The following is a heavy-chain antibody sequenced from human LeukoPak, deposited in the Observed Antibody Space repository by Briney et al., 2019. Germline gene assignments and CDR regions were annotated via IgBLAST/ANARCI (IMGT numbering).Heavy chain of an antibody. CDR2: IIPILGIA. CDR3: ARGSSGNNFDY. Sequence: GSSVKVSCKASGGTFSSYAISWVRQAPGQGLEWMGRIIPILGIANYAQKFQGRVTITADKSTSTAYMELSSLRSEDTAIYYCARGSSGNNFDYWGQGTLVTVSS. J-gene: IGHJ4*02. CDR1: GGTFSSYA. D-gene: IGHD1-26*01. V-gene: IGHV1-69*04.